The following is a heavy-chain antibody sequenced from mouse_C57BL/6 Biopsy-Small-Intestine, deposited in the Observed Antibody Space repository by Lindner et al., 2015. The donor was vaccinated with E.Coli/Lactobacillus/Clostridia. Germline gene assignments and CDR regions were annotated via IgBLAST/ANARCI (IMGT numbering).Heavy chain of an antibody. V-gene: IGHV1-77*01. J-gene: IGHJ4*01. D-gene: IGHD2-1*01. CDR2: IGPGSGSI. CDR3: ARSELPSWLDY. Sequence: VQLQESGAELVKFGASVKISCKASGYTFTDYCINWVKQRPGQGLEWIGKIGPGSGSIYSNEKFKDQATLTADKSSSTVYMQLSSLTSEDSAVYFCARSELPSWLDYWGQGTSVTVSS. CDR1: GYTFTDYC.